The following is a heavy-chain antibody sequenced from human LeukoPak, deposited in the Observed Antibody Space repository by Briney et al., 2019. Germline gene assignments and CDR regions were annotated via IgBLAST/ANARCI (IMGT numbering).Heavy chain of an antibody. J-gene: IGHJ4*02. Sequence: GGSLRLSCAASGFTFSSYIMHWVRQAPGKGLEWVAVISYDGSNKYYADSVKGRFTISRDNSKNTLNLQMNSLRAEDTAIYYCARVWLVPGDYWGQGTLVTVSS. CDR3: ARVWLVPGDY. D-gene: IGHD6-19*01. CDR1: GFTFSSYI. V-gene: IGHV3-30-3*01. CDR2: ISYDGSNK.